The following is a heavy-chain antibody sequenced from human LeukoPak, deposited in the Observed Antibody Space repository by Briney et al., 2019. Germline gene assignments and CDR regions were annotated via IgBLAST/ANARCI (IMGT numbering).Heavy chain of an antibody. CDR2: IYTSGST. CDR1: GGSISSGSYY. J-gene: IGHJ4*02. V-gene: IGHV4-61*02. Sequence: SETLSLTCTVSGGSISSGSYYWSWIRQPAGKGLEWIGRIYTSGSTNYNPSLKSRVTISVDTSKNQFSLKLSSVTAADTAVYYCASYGYSSSWYYFDYWGQGTLVTVSS. D-gene: IGHD6-13*01. CDR3: ASYGYSSSWYYFDY.